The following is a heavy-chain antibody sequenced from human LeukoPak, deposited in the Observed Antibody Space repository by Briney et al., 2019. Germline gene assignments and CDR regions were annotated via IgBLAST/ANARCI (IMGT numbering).Heavy chain of an antibody. J-gene: IGHJ4*02. V-gene: IGHV3-23*01. Sequence: GGSLRLSCVASGFTFSTYAMSWVRQAPGKGLEWVSAIRDSGGSTYCADSVKGRFTISRDNSKNTLYLQMNSLRAEDTAVYYYAKDYSRYGSGSYYLFDYWGQGTLVTVSS. CDR3: AKDYSRYGSGSYYLFDY. CDR2: IRDSGGST. D-gene: IGHD3-10*01. CDR1: GFTFSTYA.